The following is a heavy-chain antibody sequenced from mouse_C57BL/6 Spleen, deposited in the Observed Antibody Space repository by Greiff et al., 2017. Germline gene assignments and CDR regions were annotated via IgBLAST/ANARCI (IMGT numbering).Heavy chain of an antibody. CDR2: IYPGDGDT. J-gene: IGHJ2*01. Sequence: LVESGPELVKPGASVKISCKASGYAFSSSWMNWVKQRPGKGLEWIGRIYPGDGDTNYNGKFKGKATLTADKSSSTAYMQLSSLTSEDSAVYFCARSYYYGSSYFDYWGQGTTLTVSS. D-gene: IGHD1-1*01. CDR3: ARSYYYGSSYFDY. V-gene: IGHV1-82*01. CDR1: GYAFSSSW.